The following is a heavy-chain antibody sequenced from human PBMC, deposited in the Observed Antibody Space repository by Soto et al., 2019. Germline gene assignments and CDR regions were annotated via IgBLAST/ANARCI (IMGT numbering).Heavy chain of an antibody. V-gene: IGHV1-3*01. CDR3: ARVGHYYGSGTTYDY. J-gene: IGHJ4*02. CDR1: GYTFTSYA. D-gene: IGHD3-10*01. Sequence: QVQLVQSGAEVKKPGASVKVSCKASGYTFTSYAMHWVRQAPGQRLGWMGWINAGNGNTKYSQKFQGRVTITRDTSASTAYMELSSLRSEDTAVYYCARVGHYYGSGTTYDYWGQGTLVTVSS. CDR2: INAGNGNT.